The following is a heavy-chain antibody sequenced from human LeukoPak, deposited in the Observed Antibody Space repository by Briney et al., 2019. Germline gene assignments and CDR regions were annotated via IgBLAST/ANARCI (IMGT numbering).Heavy chain of an antibody. D-gene: IGHD2-21*01. Sequence: PGGSLRLSCAASGFTFSSYSMNWVRQAPGKGLEWVSSISSSSSYIYYADSVKGRFTISRDNAKNSLYLQMNSLRAEDTAVYYCARDPSGDPDWYFDLWGRGTLVTVSS. CDR3: ARDPSGDPDWYFDL. V-gene: IGHV3-21*01. CDR1: GFTFSSYS. J-gene: IGHJ2*01. CDR2: ISSSSSYI.